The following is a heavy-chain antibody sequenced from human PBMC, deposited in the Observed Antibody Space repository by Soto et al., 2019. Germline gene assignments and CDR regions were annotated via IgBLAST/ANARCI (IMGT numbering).Heavy chain of an antibody. CDR3: ATRITVFGLLIPPFDP. CDR2: INHTGGT. Sequence: SETLSLTCAVYGGSVNGYYWNWIRQPPGKGLEWIGEINHTGGTHYNPSIKSRVTMSVDTSKNQFSLRLSSVTAADTAIYYCATRITVFGLLIPPFDPWGQGTQVTVSS. J-gene: IGHJ5*02. V-gene: IGHV4-34*01. CDR1: GGSVNGYY. D-gene: IGHD3-3*01.